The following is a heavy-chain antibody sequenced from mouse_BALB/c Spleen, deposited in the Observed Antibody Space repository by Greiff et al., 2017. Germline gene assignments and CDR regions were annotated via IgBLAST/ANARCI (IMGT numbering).Heavy chain of an antibody. V-gene: IGHV2-9*02. CDR2: IWAGGST. CDR3: ARDWLGRFAY. J-gene: IGHJ3*01. Sequence: QVQLKESGPGLVAPSQSLSITCTVSGFSLTSYGVHWVRQPPGKGLEWLGVIWAGGSTNYNSALMSRLSISKDNSKSQVFLKMNSLQTDDTAMYYCARDWLGRFAYWGQGTLVTVSA. CDR1: GFSLTSYG. D-gene: IGHD4-1*01.